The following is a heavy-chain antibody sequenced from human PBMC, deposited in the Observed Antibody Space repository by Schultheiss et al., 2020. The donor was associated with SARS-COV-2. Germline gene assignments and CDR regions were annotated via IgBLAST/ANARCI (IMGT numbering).Heavy chain of an antibody. CDR2: IYYSGST. Sequence: SETLSLTCTVSGGSISSSSYYWSWIRQPPGKGLEWIGSIYYSGSTYYNPSLKSRVTISVDTSKNRFSLKLSSVTAADTAVYYCAIVPFWSGYSHVDYWGQGTLVTVSS. CDR1: GGSISSSSYY. V-gene: IGHV4-39*01. CDR3: AIVPFWSGYSHVDY. D-gene: IGHD3-3*01. J-gene: IGHJ4*02.